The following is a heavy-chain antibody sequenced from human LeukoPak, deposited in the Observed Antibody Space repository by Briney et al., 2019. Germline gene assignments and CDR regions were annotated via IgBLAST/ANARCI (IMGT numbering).Heavy chain of an antibody. D-gene: IGHD6-19*01. Sequence: GGSLRLSCAASGSTVSSNYMSWIRQAPGKGLEWVSYISSSGSTIYYADSVKGRFTISRDNAKNSLYLQMNSLRAEDTAVYYCAREGRHSSGWPIDYWGQGTLVTVSS. J-gene: IGHJ4*02. CDR2: ISSSGSTI. CDR3: AREGRHSSGWPIDY. CDR1: GSTVSSNY. V-gene: IGHV3-11*01.